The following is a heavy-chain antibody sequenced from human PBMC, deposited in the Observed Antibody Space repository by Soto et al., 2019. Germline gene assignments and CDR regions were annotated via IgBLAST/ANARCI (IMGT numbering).Heavy chain of an antibody. J-gene: IGHJ5*02. Sequence: QVTLKESGPVLVKPTETLTLTCTVSGFSLSNARLGVSWIRQPPGKALEWLAHIFSNDEKSYSTSLKSRLTISKDTSKSQVVLTMTNMDPVDTATYYCARISAYCGGDCYFFDPWGQGTLVTVSS. CDR3: ARISAYCGGDCYFFDP. V-gene: IGHV2-26*01. D-gene: IGHD2-21*02. CDR1: GFSLSNARLG. CDR2: IFSNDEK.